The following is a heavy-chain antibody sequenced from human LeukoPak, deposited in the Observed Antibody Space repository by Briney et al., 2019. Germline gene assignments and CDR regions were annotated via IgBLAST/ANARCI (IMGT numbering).Heavy chain of an antibody. J-gene: IGHJ4*02. CDR1: GYSISSGFY. CDR3: ARGSYYYDSSGYQYFDY. Sequence: SETLSLTCTVSGYSISSGFYWGWVRQPPGKGLEWIGTVYHSGITYYNPSLKSRVTISVDTSKNQFSLKLSSVTAADTAVYYCARGSYYYDSSGYQYFDYWGQGTLVTVSS. CDR2: VYHSGIT. D-gene: IGHD3-22*01. V-gene: IGHV4-38-2*02.